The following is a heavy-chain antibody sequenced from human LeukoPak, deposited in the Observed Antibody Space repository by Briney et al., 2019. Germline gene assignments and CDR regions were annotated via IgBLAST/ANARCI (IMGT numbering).Heavy chain of an antibody. CDR2: INPNSGGT. CDR1: GYTFTPYY. J-gene: IGHJ6*03. V-gene: IGHV1-2*02. CDR3: ARDKDRGRTYVSGTSYSGNMDV. D-gene: IGHD3-10*01. Sequence: ASVKVSCKASGYTFTPYYIHWVRQTPGQGLEWMGWINPNSGGTDSAQKFQGRVSMTRDTSITTAYMELSRLTPDDTALYYWARDKDRGRTYVSGTSYSGNMDVGGEGTTVTVSS.